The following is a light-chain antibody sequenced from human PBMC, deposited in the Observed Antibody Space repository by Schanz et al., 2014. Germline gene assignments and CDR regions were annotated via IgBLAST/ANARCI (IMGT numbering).Light chain of an antibody. CDR2: GSS. CDR3: QQYNDWPPYT. J-gene: IGKJ2*01. CDR1: QSVSSN. V-gene: IGKV3-15*01. Sequence: DIVMTQSPVTLSVSPGERATLSCWASQSVSSNLAWYQQKPGQAPRLLIYGSSNRATGVPARFSGSGSGTEFTLTISSLQSEDFAVYFCQQYNDWPPYTFGQGTKLEIK.